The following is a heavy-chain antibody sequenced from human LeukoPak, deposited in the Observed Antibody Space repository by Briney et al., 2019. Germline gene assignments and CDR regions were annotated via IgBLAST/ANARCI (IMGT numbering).Heavy chain of an antibody. CDR2: MNHSGSA. Sequence: PSETLSLTCAVYGGSFSGYYWTWIRQPPGKGLEWIGEMNHSGSANYNPSLKSRVTISVDTSKNQCSLRLSSVTAADTAVYYWARLRGATVAHNWFDPWGQGTLVTVSS. CDR1: GGSFSGYY. CDR3: ARLRGATVAHNWFDP. J-gene: IGHJ5*02. V-gene: IGHV4-34*01. D-gene: IGHD6-19*01.